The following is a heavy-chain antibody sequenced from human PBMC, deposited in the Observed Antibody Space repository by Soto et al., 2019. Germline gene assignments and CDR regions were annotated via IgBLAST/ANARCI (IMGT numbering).Heavy chain of an antibody. Sequence: QIQLVQSENEVKKPGASVRVSCKASGYGITTYGLSWVRQAPGQGLEWMGWISPKKESTDYAEKFRGRFTITADTSTNTAYMELRSLISDDTALYYCARDRSSNDYWGQGTLVTVSS. CDR1: GYGITTYG. CDR3: ARDRSSNDY. CDR2: ISPKKEST. V-gene: IGHV1-18*01. J-gene: IGHJ4*02.